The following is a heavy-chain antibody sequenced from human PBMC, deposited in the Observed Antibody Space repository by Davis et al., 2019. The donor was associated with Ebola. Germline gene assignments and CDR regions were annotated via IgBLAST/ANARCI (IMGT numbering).Heavy chain of an antibody. D-gene: IGHD3-10*01. J-gene: IGHJ4*02. CDR3: AHRLGRFGEWNFDY. CDR2: IYWDDDK. CDR1: GFSLHTSGMG. V-gene: IGHV2-5*02. Sequence: SGPTLVKPTQTLTLTCTFSGFSLHTSGMGVGWIRQPPGKALEWLALIYWDDDKRYRPSLKSRLTITKDTSKNQVVLTMINMDPVDTATYYCAHRLGRFGEWNFDYWGLGTLVTVSS.